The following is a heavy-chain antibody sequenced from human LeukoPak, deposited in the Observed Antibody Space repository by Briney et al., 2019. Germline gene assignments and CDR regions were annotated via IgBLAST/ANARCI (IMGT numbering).Heavy chain of an antibody. J-gene: IGHJ4*02. Sequence: GVSLRLSCAASGFSFSSFWMHWVRQVPGRGLMWISRLNGAGTRTTYAYCVKGRFTISRDNSKNMVNLQMESQRADDTAIYYCARPSFYYGSGSFYLGQWGQGTLVTVSS. CDR3: ARPSFYYGSGSFYLGQ. D-gene: IGHD3-10*01. CDR1: GFSFSSFW. V-gene: IGHV3-74*01. CDR2: LNGAGTRT.